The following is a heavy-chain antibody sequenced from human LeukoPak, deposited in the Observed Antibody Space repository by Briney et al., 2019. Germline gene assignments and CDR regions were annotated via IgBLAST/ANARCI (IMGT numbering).Heavy chain of an antibody. D-gene: IGHD6-13*01. Sequence: GGSLRLSCAASGFTFSSYTMNWVRQAPGKGLEWVSSISGSSSPINYADSVRGRFTISRDNSKNTLYLQMNSLRAEDTAVYYCARDLTGEQQLVTQHWGQGTLVTVSS. CDR3: ARDLTGEQQLVTQH. J-gene: IGHJ1*01. CDR1: GFTFSSYT. V-gene: IGHV3-21*04. CDR2: ISGSSSPI.